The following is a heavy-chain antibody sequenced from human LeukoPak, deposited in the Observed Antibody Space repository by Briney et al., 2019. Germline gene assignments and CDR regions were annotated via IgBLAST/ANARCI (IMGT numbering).Heavy chain of an antibody. CDR2: ISSSSAYI. D-gene: IGHD5-24*01. CDR1: GFTFSNYD. V-gene: IGHV3-21*01. CDR3: ARGEEKATITGLDS. J-gene: IGHJ4*02. Sequence: PGGSLRLSCAASGFTFSNYDMHWVRQAPGKGLEWVSAISSSSAYIYYADSVKGRFTISRDNAENSLFPQLNSLRAEDTAVYFCARGEEKATITGLDSWGQGTLVTVSS.